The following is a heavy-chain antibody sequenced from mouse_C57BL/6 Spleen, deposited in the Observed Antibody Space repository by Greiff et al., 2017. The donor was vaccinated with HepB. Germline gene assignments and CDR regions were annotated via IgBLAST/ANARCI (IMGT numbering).Heavy chain of an antibody. J-gene: IGHJ4*01. D-gene: IGHD2-1*01. V-gene: IGHV1-26*01. CDR3: ARPSFYSVDYAMDY. CDR1: GYTFTDYY. Sequence: EVQLQQSGPELVKPGASVKISCKASGYTFTDYYMNWVKQSHGKSLEWIGDINPNNGGTSYNQKFKGKATLTVDKSSSTAYMELRSLTSEDSAVYYCARPSFYSVDYAMDYWGQGTSVTVSS. CDR2: INPNNGGT.